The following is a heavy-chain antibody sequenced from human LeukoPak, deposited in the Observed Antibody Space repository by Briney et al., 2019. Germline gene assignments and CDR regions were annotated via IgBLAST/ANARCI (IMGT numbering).Heavy chain of an antibody. D-gene: IGHD6-13*01. V-gene: IGHV1-24*01. CDR2: FDPEDGKT. CDR1: GYTLTELS. J-gene: IGHJ6*03. Sequence: ASVKVSCKISGYTLTELSIHWVRQAPGKGLEWMGGFDPEDGKTIYAEKFQGRVTMTEDTSADTAYMELSSLRSEDTAVYYCAIGPLRSSWYYYYYYMDVWGKGTTVTVSS. CDR3: AIGPLRSSWYYYYYYMDV.